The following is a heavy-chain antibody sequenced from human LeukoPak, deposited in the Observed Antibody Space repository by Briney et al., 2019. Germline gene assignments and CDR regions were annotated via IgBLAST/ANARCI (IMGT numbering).Heavy chain of an antibody. V-gene: IGHV3-53*01. D-gene: IGHD5-18*01. CDR1: GFTVNSNY. J-gene: IGHJ4*02. CDR2: LYSGGST. CDR3: ANMAMVSPSDF. Sequence: PGGSLRLSCAASGFTVNSNYMSWVRQAPGKGLEWLSVLYSGGSTYYADSVKGRFTISRDNSRNTLYLQMNSLRAEDTAVYYCANMAMVSPSDFWGQGTLVTVSS.